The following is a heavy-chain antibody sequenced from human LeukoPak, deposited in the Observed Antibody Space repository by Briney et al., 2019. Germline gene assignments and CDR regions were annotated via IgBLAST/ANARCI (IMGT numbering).Heavy chain of an antibody. J-gene: IGHJ4*02. Sequence: PGGSLRLSCAASGFTFSRYAMTWVRRAPGKGLEWVSTIGDSGDKSHYPDSVKGRFTISRDLSKDTLFLEMHNLRAEDTAVYYCAKGRALWTYDFDSWGQGTLVTVSS. D-gene: IGHD3/OR15-3a*01. CDR2: IGDSGDKS. CDR3: AKGRALWTYDFDS. CDR1: GFTFSRYA. V-gene: IGHV3-23*01.